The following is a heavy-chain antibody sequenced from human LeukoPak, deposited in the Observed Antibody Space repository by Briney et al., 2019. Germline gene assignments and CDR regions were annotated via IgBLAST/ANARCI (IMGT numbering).Heavy chain of an antibody. Sequence: GGSLRLSCAAPGFTFSTYFMHWVRQAPGKGLEWVADIASNGSHTFYVESVKGRFTISRDNSKNTLYLQMNSLRAEDTAVYFCAREVGSGYDLYYFDYWGRGTLVTVSS. V-gene: IGHV3-30-3*01. J-gene: IGHJ4*02. CDR1: GFTFSTYF. D-gene: IGHD5-12*01. CDR3: AREVGSGYDLYYFDY. CDR2: IASNGSHT.